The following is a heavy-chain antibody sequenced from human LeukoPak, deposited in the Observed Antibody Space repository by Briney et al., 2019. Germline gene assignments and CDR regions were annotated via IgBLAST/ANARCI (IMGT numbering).Heavy chain of an antibody. CDR2: IYPGDSDI. CDR3: ATRKLYTASWSFDY. J-gene: IGHJ4*02. D-gene: IGHD6-13*01. CDR1: GYSFTSYW. Sequence: GESLKISCQGSGYSFTSYWIAWVRQMPGKGLEWMGIIYPGDSDIRYSPSFQGQVTISADKSINTAYVQWTSLKASDTAMYYCATRKLYTASWSFDYWGQGALVTVSS. V-gene: IGHV5-51*01.